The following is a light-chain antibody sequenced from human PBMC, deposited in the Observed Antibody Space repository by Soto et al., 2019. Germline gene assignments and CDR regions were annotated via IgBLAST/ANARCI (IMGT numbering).Light chain of an antibody. CDR3: QPLGTYPIT. CDR1: QGISSY. J-gene: IGKJ5*01. V-gene: IGKV1-8*01. CDR2: PAS. Sequence: AIRMTQSPSSFSASTGDRFTITCLASQGISSYLAWYQQKPGKSPKLLIYPASTLESGVPSRFSGSGSGTDFTLTITTLQPDDFATYYCQPLGTYPITVGPGTRLEIK.